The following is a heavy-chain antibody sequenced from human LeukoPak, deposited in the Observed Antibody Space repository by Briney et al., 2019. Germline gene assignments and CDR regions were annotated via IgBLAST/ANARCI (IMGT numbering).Heavy chain of an antibody. J-gene: IGHJ4*02. D-gene: IGHD3-9*01. V-gene: IGHV4-59*13. Sequence: SETLSLTCSVSGVSISSYYWSWVRQPPGKGLEWLGYIFYSGSTNYNPSLKSRVTISLDASKNQFSLRLRSVTAADTAVYYCARAGYYDILTADYWGQGTLVTISS. CDR2: IFYSGST. CDR3: ARAGYYDILTADY. CDR1: GVSISSYY.